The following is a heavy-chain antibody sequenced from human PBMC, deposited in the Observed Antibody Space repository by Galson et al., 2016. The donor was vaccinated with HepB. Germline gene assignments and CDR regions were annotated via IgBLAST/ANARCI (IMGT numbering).Heavy chain of an antibody. CDR1: GFTVSSNY. J-gene: IGHJ4*02. Sequence: SLRLSCAASGFTVSSNYMTWVRQAPGKGPEWVSGTDGSGGSTYYADSVEGRFTISRDNSKNTMYLQMNSLKTEDTAISYCAKDRYWNRDFDYWGQGTLVTVSS. CDR2: TDGSGGST. CDR3: AKDRYWNRDFDY. V-gene: IGHV3-23*01. D-gene: IGHD1-1*01.